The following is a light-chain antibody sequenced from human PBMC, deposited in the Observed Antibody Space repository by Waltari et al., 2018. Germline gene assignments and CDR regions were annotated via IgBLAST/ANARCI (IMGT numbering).Light chain of an antibody. V-gene: IGKV3-15*01. Sequence: EIVMTQSPATLSVSPGERATLSCRASQSVSSNLAWYQQKPGQAPRVLIFGASTKGTGIPARFSGSGSGTEFTLTISSLQSEDFAVYYCQQYNNWPPVTFGQGTKVEIK. CDR2: GAS. J-gene: IGKJ1*01. CDR1: QSVSSN. CDR3: QQYNNWPPVT.